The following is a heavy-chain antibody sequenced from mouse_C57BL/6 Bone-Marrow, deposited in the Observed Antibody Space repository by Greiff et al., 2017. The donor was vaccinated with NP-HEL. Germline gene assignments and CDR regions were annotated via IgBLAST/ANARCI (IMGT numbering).Heavy chain of an antibody. CDR2: IDPSDSYT. Sequence: QVQLQQPGAELVMPGASVKLSCKASGYTFTSYWMHWVKQRPGQGLEWIGEIDPSDSYTNYNQKFKGKSTLTVDKSSSTAYMQLSSLTSEDSAVYYCARDPTSTTGGDWCFDVWGTGTTVTVSS. J-gene: IGHJ1*03. V-gene: IGHV1-69*01. CDR1: GYTFTSYW. CDR3: ARDPTSTTGGDWCFDV. D-gene: IGHD1-1*01.